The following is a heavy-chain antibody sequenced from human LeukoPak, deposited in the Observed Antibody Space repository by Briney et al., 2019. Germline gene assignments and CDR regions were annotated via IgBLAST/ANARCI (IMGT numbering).Heavy chain of an antibody. Sequence: SETLSLTCTISDDSISNNRYFWAWIRQPPGKGLEWIGSINYSGRTYYNPSLKSRVTISVDTSKNQFSLKLSSVTAADTAVYYCARLMPRRGYSYGTYYYYYMDVWGKGTTVTVSS. D-gene: IGHD5-18*01. CDR3: ARLMPRRGYSYGTYYYYYMDV. CDR2: INYSGRT. J-gene: IGHJ6*03. CDR1: DDSISNNRYF. V-gene: IGHV4-39*07.